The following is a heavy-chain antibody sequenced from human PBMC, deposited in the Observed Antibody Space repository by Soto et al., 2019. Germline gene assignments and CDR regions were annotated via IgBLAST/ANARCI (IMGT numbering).Heavy chain of an antibody. Sequence: SETLSLTCTVSGGSISSYYWSWIRQPPGKGLEWIGYVYYSGSTNYNPSLKSRVTISVDTSKNQFSLKLSSVTAADTAVYYCARDHSASSSWYTARGDNWFDPWGQGTPVTVSS. V-gene: IGHV4-59*01. CDR3: ARDHSASSSWYTARGDNWFDP. CDR2: VYYSGST. CDR1: GGSISSYY. J-gene: IGHJ5*02. D-gene: IGHD6-13*01.